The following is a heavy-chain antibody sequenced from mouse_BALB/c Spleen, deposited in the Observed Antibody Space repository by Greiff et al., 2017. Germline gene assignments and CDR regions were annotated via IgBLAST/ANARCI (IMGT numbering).Heavy chain of an antibody. CDR3: TRAGSSHFDY. CDR2: IRSKANNHAT. Sequence: EVKLMESGGGLVQPGGSMKLSCAASGFTFSDAWMDWVRQSPEKGLEWVGEIRSKANNHATYYGESVKGRFTISRDDSKSSVYLQMNSLRAEDTGIYDCTRAGSSHFDYWGQGTTLTVSS. V-gene: IGHV6-6*01. J-gene: IGHJ2*01. CDR1: GFTFSDAW. D-gene: IGHD1-1*01.